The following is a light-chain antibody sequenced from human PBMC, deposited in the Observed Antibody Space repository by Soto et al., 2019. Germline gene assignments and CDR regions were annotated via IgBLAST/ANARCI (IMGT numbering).Light chain of an antibody. CDR2: EVS. Sequence: QSVLTQPASVSGSPGQSITISCTGTSSDVGRYDYVSWYQHHPGKAPKLMIYEVSDRPSGVPYRFSGSKSGNTASLTISGLQTEDEADYFCSSYTTSSTVVFGTGNKLTVL. J-gene: IGLJ1*01. CDR3: SSYTTSSTVV. CDR1: SSDVGRYDY. V-gene: IGLV2-14*01.